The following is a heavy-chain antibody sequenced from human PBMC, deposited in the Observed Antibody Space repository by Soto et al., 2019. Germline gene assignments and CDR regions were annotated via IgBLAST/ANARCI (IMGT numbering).Heavy chain of an antibody. J-gene: IGHJ1*01. D-gene: IGHD3-22*01. CDR2: IYYSGST. Sequence: QVQLQESGPGLVKPSQTLSLTCTVSGGSISSGAYYWSWIRQHPGKGPEWIGYIYYSGSTYYNPSLQSRVTISVDTSKNQFSLKLSSVTAADTAVYYCAIYDSSGSRGFQHWGQGTLVTVSS. V-gene: IGHV4-31*03. CDR3: AIYDSSGSRGFQH. CDR1: GGSISSGAYY.